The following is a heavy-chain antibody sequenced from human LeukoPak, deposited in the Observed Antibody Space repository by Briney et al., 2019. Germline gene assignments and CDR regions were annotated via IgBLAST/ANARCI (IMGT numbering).Heavy chain of an antibody. J-gene: IGHJ4*02. V-gene: IGHV4-59*08. CDR1: GGSISSYY. D-gene: IGHD6-13*01. CDR3: ARHRSASAALDY. CDR2: IHYSGST. Sequence: PSETLSLTCTVSGGSISSYYWSWIRQPPGKGLEWIGYIHYSGSTNYNPSLKSRVTISVDTSKNQFSLKLSSVTAADTAVYYCARHRSASAALDYWGQGTLVTVSS.